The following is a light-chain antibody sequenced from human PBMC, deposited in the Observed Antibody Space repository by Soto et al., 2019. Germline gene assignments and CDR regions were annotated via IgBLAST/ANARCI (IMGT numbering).Light chain of an antibody. CDR1: QGVSTN. J-gene: IGKJ1*01. CDR2: GAS. CDR3: QQYNNWPPRGT. V-gene: IGKV3-15*01. Sequence: EIVLTQSPATLSVSPEERATLSCRASQGVSTNLAWYQQKPGQGPRLLMYGASTRATGIPARFSGSGSGTEFTLNISSLQPEDFALYYCQQYNNWPPRGTFGQGTKVAIK.